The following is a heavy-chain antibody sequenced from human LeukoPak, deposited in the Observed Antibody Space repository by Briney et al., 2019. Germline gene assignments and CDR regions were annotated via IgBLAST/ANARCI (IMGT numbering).Heavy chain of an antibody. CDR2: IYTSGST. CDR3: ARRVGREDAFDI. CDR1: GGSISSYY. V-gene: IGHV4-4*09. D-gene: IGHD1-26*01. J-gene: IGHJ3*02. Sequence: SETLSLTCTVSGGSISSYYWSWIRQPPGKGLEWIGYIYTSGSTNYNPSLKSRVTISVDTSKNQFSLKLSSVTAADTAVYYCARRVGREDAFDIWGQGTMVTVSS.